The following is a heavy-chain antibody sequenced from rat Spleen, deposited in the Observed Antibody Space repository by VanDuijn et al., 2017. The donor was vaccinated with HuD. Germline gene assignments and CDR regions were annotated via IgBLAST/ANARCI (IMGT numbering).Heavy chain of an antibody. V-gene: IGHV2-6*01. CDR2: ISSGGST. CDR3: ASEVGVPFAY. D-gene: IGHD4-3*01. CDR1: GFSLTSYT. Sequence: QVQLKESGPGLVHPSQTLSLTCTVSGFSLTSYTVSWVRQPPGKGLEWIAAISSGGSTYYNSVLKSRLSISRDTSKRQVFLKMNSLQTEDTAMYFCASEVGVPFAYWGQGTLVTVSS. J-gene: IGHJ3*01.